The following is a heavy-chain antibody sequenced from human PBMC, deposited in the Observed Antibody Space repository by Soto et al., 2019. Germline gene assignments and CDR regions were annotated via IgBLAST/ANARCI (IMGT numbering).Heavy chain of an antibody. V-gene: IGHV3-30-3*01. CDR3: AREDYGGNPGAFDI. CDR2: ISYDGSNK. D-gene: IGHD4-17*01. CDR1: GFTFSSYA. J-gene: IGHJ3*02. Sequence: GGSLRLSCAASGFTFSSYAMHWVRQAPGKGLEWVAVISYDGSNKYYADSVKGRFTISRDNSKNTLYLQMNSLRAEDTAVYYCAREDYGGNPGAFDIWGQGTMVTVSS.